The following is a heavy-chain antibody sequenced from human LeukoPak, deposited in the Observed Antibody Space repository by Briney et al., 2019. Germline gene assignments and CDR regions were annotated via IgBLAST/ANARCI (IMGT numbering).Heavy chain of an antibody. Sequence: PGGSLRLSCATSEFTFSNYWMSWDRQAPGKGLEWVANIKQDGSETYYVDSVKGRFTISRDNAKNSLYLQMNSLRVEDAAVYYCAKDRFPDCSGGSCSTFDYWGQGILVTVSS. CDR3: AKDRFPDCSGGSCSTFDY. V-gene: IGHV3-7*03. J-gene: IGHJ4*02. D-gene: IGHD2-15*01. CDR2: IKQDGSET. CDR1: EFTFSNYW.